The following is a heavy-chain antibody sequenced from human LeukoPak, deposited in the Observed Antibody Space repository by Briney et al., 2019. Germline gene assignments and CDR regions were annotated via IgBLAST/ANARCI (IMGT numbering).Heavy chain of an antibody. J-gene: IGHJ4*02. CDR2: IYYSGST. CDR1: GGPISSSSYY. Sequence: SDTLSLPCTVSGGPISSSSYYWGWIRQPPGKGLEWIGSIYYSGSTYYNPSLKSRVTISVDTSKNQFSLKLRSVTAADTAVYYCARGDDYDSSGYLFDYWGQGTLVTVSS. V-gene: IGHV4-39*07. CDR3: ARGDDYDSSGYLFDY. D-gene: IGHD3-22*01.